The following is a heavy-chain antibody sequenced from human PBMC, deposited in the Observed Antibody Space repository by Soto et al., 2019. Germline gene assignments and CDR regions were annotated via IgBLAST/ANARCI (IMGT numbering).Heavy chain of an antibody. D-gene: IGHD6-19*01. CDR2: IIPIFGTA. CDR1: GGTFSTYA. Sequence: QVQLVQSGAEVKRPGSSVKVSCKASGGTFSTYAISWVRQAPGQGLEWMGGIIPIFGTANYAQKFQGRVKITADESTRTASMELSSLRSEDTAVYYCARDPTGIAVAGTYNWFDPWGQGTLVTVSS. J-gene: IGHJ5*02. CDR3: ARDPTGIAVAGTYNWFDP. V-gene: IGHV1-69*12.